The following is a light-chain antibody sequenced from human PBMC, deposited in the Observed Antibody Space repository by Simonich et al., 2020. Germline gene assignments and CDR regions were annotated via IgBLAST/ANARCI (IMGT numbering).Light chain of an antibody. CDR3: CSYAGSYTLV. CDR1: SSDVGGYNY. CDR2: DVS. V-gene: IGLV2-11*01. J-gene: IGLJ2*01. Sequence: QSALTQPRSVSGSPGQSVTISCTGTSSDVGGYNYVSWYQQPPGKAPKLLIYDVSKRPSGGPERFSGSKSGNTASLTISGRQAEDEADYYCCSYAGSYTLVFGGGTKLTVL.